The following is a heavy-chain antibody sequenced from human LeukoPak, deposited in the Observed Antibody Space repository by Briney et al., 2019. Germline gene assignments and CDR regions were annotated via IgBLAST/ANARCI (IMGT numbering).Heavy chain of an antibody. CDR2: IYCSGST. CDR3: ARFSTGGWFVY. D-gene: IGHD6-19*01. Sequence: PSETLSLTCTVSGGSISSYYWSWIRQPPGKGLEWIGYIYCSGSTNYNPSLKSRVTISVDTSKNQFSLKLSSVTAADKAVYYCARFSTGGWFVYWGQGTLVTVSS. J-gene: IGHJ4*02. CDR1: GGSISSYY. V-gene: IGHV4-59*01.